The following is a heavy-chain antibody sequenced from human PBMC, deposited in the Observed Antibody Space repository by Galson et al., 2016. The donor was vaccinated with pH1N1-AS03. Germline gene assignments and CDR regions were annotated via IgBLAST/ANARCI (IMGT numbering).Heavy chain of an antibody. D-gene: IGHD2-2*01. V-gene: IGHV1-69*13. CDR3: ARDGLGIVRAYAH. CDR2: IIPIFGKP. CDR1: GDSFSSYA. J-gene: IGHJ1*01. Sequence: SVKVSCKASGDSFSSYAFTWVRLAPGQGLEWMGGIIPIFGKPQYAQRFKGRVTITADESKTTVYMDLSSLISNDTAMYYCARDGLGIVRAYAHWGQGTLVTVSS.